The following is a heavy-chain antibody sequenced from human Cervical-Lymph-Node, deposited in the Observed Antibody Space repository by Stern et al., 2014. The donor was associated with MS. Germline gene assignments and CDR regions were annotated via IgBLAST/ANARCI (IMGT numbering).Heavy chain of an antibody. CDR2: INTNSGNP. Sequence: VQLVQSGSEWKKPGASVKVSCKASGYTFSGYSLNWVRQDPGQGLEWMGWINTNSGNPTYAQGFTGRFVFSLDTSVSTAYLQISSLKTEDTGIYFCARFVDYPMGRVFDVWGQGTQVTVSS. D-gene: IGHD3-10*01. J-gene: IGHJ4*02. V-gene: IGHV7-4-1*02. CDR3: ARFVDYPMGRVFDV. CDR1: GYTFSGYS.